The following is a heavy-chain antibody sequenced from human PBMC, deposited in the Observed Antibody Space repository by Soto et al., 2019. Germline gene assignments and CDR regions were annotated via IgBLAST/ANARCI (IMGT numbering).Heavy chain of an antibody. Sequence: ASVKVSCKASGYTFTSYYTHWVRQAPGQGLEWMGIINPSGGSTSYAQKFQGRATMTRDTSTSTVYMELSSLRSEDTAVYYCARDTPPYYYDSSGQSYYYYYYGMDVWGQGTTVTVS. D-gene: IGHD3-22*01. V-gene: IGHV1-46*01. CDR3: ARDTPPYYYDSSGQSYYYYYYGMDV. CDR2: INPSGGST. J-gene: IGHJ6*02. CDR1: GYTFTSYY.